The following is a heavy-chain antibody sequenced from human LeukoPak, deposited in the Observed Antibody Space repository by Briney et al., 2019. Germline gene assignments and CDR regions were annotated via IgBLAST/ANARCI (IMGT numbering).Heavy chain of an antibody. J-gene: IGHJ4*02. D-gene: IGHD3-22*01. V-gene: IGHV3-33*06. Sequence: PGGSLRLSCAASGFTFSSYGMHWVRQAPGKGLEWVAVIWYDGSNKYYADSVKGRFTISRDNSKNTLYLQMNSLRAEDTAVYYCAKESDDSSGYYSDFDYWGQGTLVTVSS. CDR1: GFTFSSYG. CDR3: AKESDDSSGYYSDFDY. CDR2: IWYDGSNK.